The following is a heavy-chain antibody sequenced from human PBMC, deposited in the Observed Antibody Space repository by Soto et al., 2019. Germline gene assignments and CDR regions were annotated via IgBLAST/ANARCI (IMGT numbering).Heavy chain of an antibody. J-gene: IGHJ6*02. V-gene: IGHV3-23*01. CDR2: ISGSGRNT. Sequence: EVQLLESGGGLIQPGGSLRLSCVASGFTFTNFALSWVRQAPGKGLEWVSAISGSGRNTFYADSVKGRFAVYRDTSKNTPYLQMHSLRAEDTAVYYCAKDSENDDTPMAPTGGMDVWGQGTTVTVSS. D-gene: IGHD5-18*01. CDR3: AKDSENDDTPMAPTGGMDV. CDR1: GFTFTNFA.